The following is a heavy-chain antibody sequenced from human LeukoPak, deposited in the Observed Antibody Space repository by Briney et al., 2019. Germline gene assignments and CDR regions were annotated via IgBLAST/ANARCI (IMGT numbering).Heavy chain of an antibody. J-gene: IGHJ4*02. CDR3: AKDRVPLAARPLHFDY. V-gene: IGHV3-30*02. D-gene: IGHD6-6*01. CDR1: GFTFSSYG. CDR2: ISYDGSNK. Sequence: AGSLRLSCAASGFTFSSYGMHWVRQAPGKGLEWVAFISYDGSNKYYAASVKGRFTISRDNSKNTLYLQMNSLRAEDTAVYYCAKDRVPLAARPLHFDYWGQGTLVTVSS.